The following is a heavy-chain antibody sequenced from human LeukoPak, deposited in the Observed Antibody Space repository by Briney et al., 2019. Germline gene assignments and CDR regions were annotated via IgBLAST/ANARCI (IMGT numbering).Heavy chain of an antibody. V-gene: IGHV1-18*01. D-gene: IGHD3-22*01. CDR3: ARDRSRYYYDSSGSAWEFDP. CDR1: GYTFTSYG. Sequence: GASVKVSCKASGYTFTSYGISWVRQAPGQGLEWMGWISAYNGNTNYAQKLQGRVTMTTDTSTSTTYMELRSLRSDDTAVYYCARDRSRYYYDSSGSAWEFDPWGQGTLVTVSS. CDR2: ISAYNGNT. J-gene: IGHJ5*02.